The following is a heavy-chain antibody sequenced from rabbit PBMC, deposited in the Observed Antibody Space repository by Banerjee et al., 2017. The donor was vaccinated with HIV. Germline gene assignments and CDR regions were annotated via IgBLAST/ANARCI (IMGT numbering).Heavy chain of an antibody. V-gene: IGHV1S40*01. CDR2: INTSSGNT. CDR1: FSNKYV. J-gene: IGHJ4*01. D-gene: IGHD1-1*01. Sequence: FSNKYVMCWVRQAPGKGLEWIACINTSSGNTVYASWAKGRFTISRTSSTTVTLQMTSLTAADTATYFCASSDYDIITFNLWGQGTLVTVS. CDR3: ASSDYDIITFNL.